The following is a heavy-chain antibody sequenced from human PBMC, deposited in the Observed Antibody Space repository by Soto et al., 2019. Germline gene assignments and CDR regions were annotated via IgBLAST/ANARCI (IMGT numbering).Heavy chain of an antibody. CDR2: ISHSGNT. CDR1: SDSINSSHW. Sequence: PSETLSLTCAVSSDSINSSHWWNWFRQPPEKGLEWFGQISHSGNTSYNPSLTSRVTISVDKSKSHFSLNLTSVTAADTAVYYCAARHFWSRPWTYRRLDYWGQGTLVTVSS. D-gene: IGHD3-3*02. J-gene: IGHJ4*02. V-gene: IGHV4-4*02. CDR3: AARHFWSRPWTYRRLDY.